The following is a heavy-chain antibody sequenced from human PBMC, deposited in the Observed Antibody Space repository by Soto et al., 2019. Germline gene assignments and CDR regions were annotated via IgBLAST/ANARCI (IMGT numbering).Heavy chain of an antibody. CDR1: GGSISDISYC. Sequence: SETLSLTCTVSGGSISDISYCWGWIRQPPGKGLQWIGCMFYSGATYYNPSLKNRVTLSVDTSNNEFSLKLVSVTAPDTAVYYCARHKSGSDWLDPSGQGPLVTVSS. J-gene: IGHJ5*02. CDR2: MFYSGAT. V-gene: IGHV4-39*01. D-gene: IGHD2-15*01. CDR3: ARHKSGSDWLDP.